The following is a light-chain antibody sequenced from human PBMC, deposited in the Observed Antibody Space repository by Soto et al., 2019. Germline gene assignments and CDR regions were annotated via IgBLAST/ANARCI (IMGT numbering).Light chain of an antibody. J-gene: IGKJ1*01. CDR2: DVS. V-gene: IGKV3-11*01. Sequence: ETVLTQSPATLSLSPGEGATLSCRASQSVGSALAWHEQKPGQAPRLLIHDVSIRATGVPARFSGSGSGTGFTLTIDNLESQAFAVYYCHHRSSWPATFGQGTKVEI. CDR3: HHRSSWPAT. CDR1: QSVGSA.